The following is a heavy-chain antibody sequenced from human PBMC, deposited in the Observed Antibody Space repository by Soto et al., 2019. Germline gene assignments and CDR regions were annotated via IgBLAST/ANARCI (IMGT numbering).Heavy chain of an antibody. J-gene: IGHJ4*02. D-gene: IGHD4-17*01. CDR2: IIPILGIA. CDR1: GGTFSSYT. CDR3: ARDKHGDYADY. Sequence: SVKVSWKAAGGTFSSYTISWGRQAPGQGLEWMGRIIPILGIANYAQKFQGRVTITADKSTSTAYMELSSLRSEDTAVYYCARDKHGDYADYWGQGTLVTVSS. V-gene: IGHV1-69*04.